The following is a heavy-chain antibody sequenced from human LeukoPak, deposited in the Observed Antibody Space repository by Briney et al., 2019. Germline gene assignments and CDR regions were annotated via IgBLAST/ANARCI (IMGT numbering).Heavy chain of an antibody. CDR2: IYYSGST. J-gene: IGHJ4*02. V-gene: IGHV4-39*01. D-gene: IGHD3-9*01. CDR1: GGSISNYY. Sequence: NPSETLSLTCTVSGGSISNYYWVWIRQPPGKGLEWVGSIYYSGSTYYNPSLKSRVTISVDTSKNQFSLKLSSVTAADTAVYYCALRYFDRDYWGQGTLVTVSS. CDR3: ALRYFDRDY.